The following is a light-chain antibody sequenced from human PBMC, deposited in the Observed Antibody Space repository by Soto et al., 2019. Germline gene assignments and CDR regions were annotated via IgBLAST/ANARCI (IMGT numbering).Light chain of an antibody. CDR1: QSVSTSY. CDR3: QHYGSSRT. CDR2: GAS. J-gene: IGKJ1*01. Sequence: EIVLTQSPGTLSLSPGERATLSCRASQSVSTSYLAWYQHKPGQAPRPLIYGASRRATGVPDRFSGSGSGRDYTLTISRLEPEDFAVYYCQHYGSSRTFGQGTKVEIK. V-gene: IGKV3-20*01.